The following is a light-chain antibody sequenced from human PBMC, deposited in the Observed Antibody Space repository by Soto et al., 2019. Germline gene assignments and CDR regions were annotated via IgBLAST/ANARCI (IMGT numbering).Light chain of an antibody. J-gene: IGKJ5*01. CDR1: RSLVYSDGNTY. Sequence: VVLTQSPLSLPVTLGQPASISCRSSRSLVYSDGNTYLSWFQQRPGQSPRRLIYRGSNRDSGVPDRFSGSGSGSDFTLKISRVEAEDVGVYYGMVAPQWRFGQGTRLEI. V-gene: IGKV2-30*01. CDR2: RGS. CDR3: MVAPQWR.